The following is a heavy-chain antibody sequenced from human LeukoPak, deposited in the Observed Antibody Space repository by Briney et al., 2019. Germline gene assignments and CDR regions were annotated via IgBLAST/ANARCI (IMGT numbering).Heavy chain of an antibody. CDR1: GGSISYYY. V-gene: IGHV4-59*01. J-gene: IGHJ6*04. CDR3: ARDSRSSSWPYYYGIDV. Sequence: SETLSLTCTVSGGSISYYYWSWIRQPPGKGLEWIGYISNSESTNHNPSLKSRVTISLDTSKTQFSLRLSSVTAADTAVYYCARDSRSSSWPYYYGIDVWGKGTTVTVSS. D-gene: IGHD6-13*01. CDR2: ISNSEST.